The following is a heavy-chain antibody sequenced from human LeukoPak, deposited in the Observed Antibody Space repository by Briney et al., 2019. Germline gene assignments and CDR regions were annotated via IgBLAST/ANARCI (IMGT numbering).Heavy chain of an antibody. D-gene: IGHD2-8*01. J-gene: IGHJ3*02. CDR1: GFTFSSYS. CDR3: AREVYSDDAFDI. Sequence: PGGSLRLSCAASGFTFSSYSMNWVRQAPGKGLEWVPSISSSGSYIYYADSVKGRFTISRDNAKNSLYLQMNSLRAEDTAVYYCAREVYSDDAFDIWGQGTMVTVSS. CDR2: ISSSGSYI. V-gene: IGHV3-21*01.